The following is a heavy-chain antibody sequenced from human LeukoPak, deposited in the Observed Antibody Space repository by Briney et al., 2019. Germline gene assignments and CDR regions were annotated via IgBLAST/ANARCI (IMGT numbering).Heavy chain of an antibody. Sequence: ASVKVSCTASGYTFSTYPMNWVRQAPGQGLEWMGWINTNTGSPTYAQGLTGRFVFSLDTSVSTAFLQISSLKAEDTALYYCVRGIDTTGYLNYWGKGTLSPSPQ. J-gene: IGHJ4*02. CDR3: VRGIDTTGYLNY. V-gene: IGHV7-4-1*02. CDR2: INTNTGSP. CDR1: GYTFSTYP. D-gene: IGHD3-22*01.